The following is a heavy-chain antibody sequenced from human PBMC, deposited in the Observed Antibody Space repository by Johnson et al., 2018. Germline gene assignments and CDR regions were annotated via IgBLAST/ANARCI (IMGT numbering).Heavy chain of an antibody. Sequence: QLVESGGGLVKPGGSLRLSCAASGFTFSNAWMSWVRQAPGEGLEWVGRIKSKTDGGTTDYAAPVKGRFTISRDNSKNTLYLQMNSQKTEDTAVYYCTTPPCYEERGLYYYGMDVWGQGTTVTVSS. CDR2: IKSKTDGGTT. CDR3: TTPPCYEERGLYYYGMDV. V-gene: IGHV3-15*01. J-gene: IGHJ6*02. CDR1: GFTFSNAW. D-gene: IGHD1-1*01.